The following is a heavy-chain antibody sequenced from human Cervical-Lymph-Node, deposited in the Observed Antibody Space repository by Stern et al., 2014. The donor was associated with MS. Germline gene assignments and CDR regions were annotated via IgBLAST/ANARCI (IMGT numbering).Heavy chain of an antibody. CDR1: GSPFINDY. Sequence: QVQLVQSGAEVKKPGASGKISCSASGSPFINDYVHWVRQAPGQGLEWMGIIKSSVGNTSYAQKFQGRVTMTRDTSTNTVYLELSNLRSEDTSVYYCATAAGDVWGHGTTVSVSS. V-gene: IGHV1-46*01. D-gene: IGHD6-13*01. CDR2: IKSSVGNT. CDR3: ATAAGDV. J-gene: IGHJ6*02.